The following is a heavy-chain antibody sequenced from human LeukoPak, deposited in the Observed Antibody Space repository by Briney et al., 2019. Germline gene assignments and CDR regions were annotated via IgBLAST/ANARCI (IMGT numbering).Heavy chain of an antibody. CDR2: IYPSDSDT. J-gene: IGHJ6*02. D-gene: IGHD3-22*01. Sequence: GESLKISCKGSGYSFTSYWIAWVRQMPGTGLEWMGTIYPSDSDTRYSPSFLGQVTISADKSISTAYLQWSSLRASDTAMYYCARLVSSGYYPEYYYYGLDLWGQGTTVTVSS. CDR3: ARLVSSGYYPEYYYYGLDL. CDR1: GYSFTSYW. V-gene: IGHV5-51*01.